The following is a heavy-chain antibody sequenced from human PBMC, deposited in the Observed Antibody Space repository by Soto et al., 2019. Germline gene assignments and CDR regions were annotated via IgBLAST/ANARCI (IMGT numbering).Heavy chain of an antibody. CDR3: ARTYSSSWSPFDY. J-gene: IGHJ4*02. CDR2: INQSGGT. CDR1: GGSFSGYY. V-gene: IGHV4-34*01. Sequence: QVQLQQWGAGLLKPSETLSLTCAVYGGSFSGYYWSWIRQPPGKGLEWIGEINQSGGTNYNTSLKSRVTISVDTSKNQFSLKLSSVTAADTAVYYCARTYSSSWSPFDYWGQGTLVTVSS. D-gene: IGHD6-13*01.